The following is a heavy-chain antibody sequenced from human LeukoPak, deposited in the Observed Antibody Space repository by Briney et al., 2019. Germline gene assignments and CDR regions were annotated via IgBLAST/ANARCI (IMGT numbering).Heavy chain of an antibody. CDR2: IYYSGRT. V-gene: IGHV4-59*12. J-gene: IGHJ6*02. D-gene: IGHD3-3*01. CDR3: ARAGHYDFWSGYYSKFYYYGMDV. Sequence: SETLSLTCTVSGGSISSYYWSWIRPPPGKGLEWVGYIYYSGRTNYNPSLKTRATISVDTSKNQFSLKLSSVTAADTAVYYCARAGHYDFWSGYYSKFYYYGMDVWGQATTVTVSS. CDR1: GGSISSYY.